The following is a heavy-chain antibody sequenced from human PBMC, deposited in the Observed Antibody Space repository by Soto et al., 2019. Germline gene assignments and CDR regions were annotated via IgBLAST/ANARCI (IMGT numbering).Heavy chain of an antibody. CDR2: IDPSDSYT. CDR3: ARHGSGSIGYYYYYGMDV. CDR1: GYSFTSYW. Sequence: GESLKISFKGSGYSFTSYWISWVRQMPGKGLEWMGRIDPSDSYTNYSPSFQGHVTISADKSISTAYLQWSSLKASDTAMYYCARHGSGSIGYYYYYGMDVWGQGTTVTVS. D-gene: IGHD6-19*01. J-gene: IGHJ6*02. V-gene: IGHV5-10-1*01.